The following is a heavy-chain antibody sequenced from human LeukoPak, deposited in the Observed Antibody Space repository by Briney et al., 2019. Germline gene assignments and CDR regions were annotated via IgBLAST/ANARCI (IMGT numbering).Heavy chain of an antibody. Sequence: PSETLSLTCTVSGGSISDYYWSWIRQSPGKGLEWIGYIYHSGNTNYNPSLKSRVTISLDTSKNQFSLKLSSVTAADTAVCYCASGGYISSYGMQGGWFDPWGQGTLVTVSS. CDR1: GGSISDYY. J-gene: IGHJ5*02. CDR2: IYHSGNT. V-gene: IGHV4-59*01. D-gene: IGHD5-12*01. CDR3: ASGGYISSYGMQGGWFDP.